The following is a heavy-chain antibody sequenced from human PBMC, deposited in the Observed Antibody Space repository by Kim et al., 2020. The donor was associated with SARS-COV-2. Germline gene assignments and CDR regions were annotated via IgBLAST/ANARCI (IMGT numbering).Heavy chain of an antibody. CDR3: ARDPGTPLDYYYMDV. J-gene: IGHJ6*03. Sequence: GGSLRLSCAASGFTFSSYGMHWVRQAPGKGLEWVAVMWDDGSSKYYADSVKGRFTISRDNSKNTLYLQMNSLRADDTAVYYCARDPGTPLDYYYMDVGG. CDR1: GFTFSSYG. D-gene: IGHD1-1*01. V-gene: IGHV3-33*01. CDR2: MWDDGSSK.